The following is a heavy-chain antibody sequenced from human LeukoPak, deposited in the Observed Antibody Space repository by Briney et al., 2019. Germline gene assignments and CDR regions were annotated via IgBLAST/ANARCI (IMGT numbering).Heavy chain of an antibody. V-gene: IGHV5-51*01. CDR1: GYSFTTYW. Sequence: GESLKISCKGSGYSFTTYWIGWVRQMPGKGLEWMGIIYPGDSDTRYSPSFQGQVTISADRSISTAYLQWSSLKASDTATYYCARQEMSRGYCSSTSCRAPFDYWGQGTLVTVSS. CDR2: IYPGDSDT. D-gene: IGHD2-2*01. J-gene: IGHJ4*02. CDR3: ARQEMSRGYCSSTSCRAPFDY.